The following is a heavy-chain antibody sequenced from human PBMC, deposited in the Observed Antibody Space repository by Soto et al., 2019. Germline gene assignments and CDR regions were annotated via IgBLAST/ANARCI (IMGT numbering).Heavy chain of an antibody. Sequence: SLRLSCAASGFTFSSYAMHWVRQAPGKGLEWVAVISYDGSNKYYADSVKGRFTISRDNSKNTLYLQMNSLRAEDTAVYYCARDYMYWGQGTLVTVYS. CDR2: ISYDGSNK. CDR1: GFTFSSYA. CDR3: ARDYMY. J-gene: IGHJ4*02. D-gene: IGHD3-10*01. V-gene: IGHV3-30-3*01.